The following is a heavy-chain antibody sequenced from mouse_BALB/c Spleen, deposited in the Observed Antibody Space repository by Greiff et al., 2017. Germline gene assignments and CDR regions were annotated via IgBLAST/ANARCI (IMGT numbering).Heavy chain of an antibody. D-gene: IGHD1-1*01. CDR2: INPSNGRT. Sequence: QVQLQQPGAELVKPGASVKLSCKASGYTFTSYWMHWVKQRPGQGLEWIGEINPSNGRTNYNEKFKSKATLTVDKSSSTAYMQLSSLTSGDAAVYYCARGGNGGFAYWGQGTLVTVSA. CDR1: GYTFTSYW. CDR3: ARGGNGGFAY. V-gene: IGHV1S81*02. J-gene: IGHJ3*01.